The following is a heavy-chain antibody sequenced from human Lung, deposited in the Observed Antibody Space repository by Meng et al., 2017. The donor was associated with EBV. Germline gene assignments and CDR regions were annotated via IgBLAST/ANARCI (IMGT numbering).Heavy chain of an antibody. J-gene: IGHJ4*02. Sequence: VESDEVGGGLVRSGMPMRPSGAALDFTVCSYWIHWVRQASGKGLVWVSLIKSDASTTRYAVSVKGRFTISIDNAKNTLYLQMRSLRAEDTAIYYCAREGVNNPRYYFDYWGQGNLVTVSS. CDR1: DFTVCSYW. CDR3: AREGVNNPRYYFDY. D-gene: IGHD1/OR15-1a*01. V-gene: IGHV3-74*01. CDR2: IKSDASTT.